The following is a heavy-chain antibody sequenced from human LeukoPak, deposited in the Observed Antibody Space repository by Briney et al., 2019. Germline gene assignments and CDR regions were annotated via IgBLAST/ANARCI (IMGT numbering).Heavy chain of an antibody. D-gene: IGHD3-9*01. Sequence: GGSLRLSCAASGFTFSSYSMNWVRQAPGKGLEWVSSISSSSSYIYYADSVKGRFTISRDNAKNSLHLQMNSLRAEDTAVYYCARECGLRYFDWSLLDYGMDVWGQGTTVTVSS. CDR1: GFTFSSYS. CDR2: ISSSSSYI. J-gene: IGHJ6*02. V-gene: IGHV3-21*01. CDR3: ARECGLRYFDWSLLDYGMDV.